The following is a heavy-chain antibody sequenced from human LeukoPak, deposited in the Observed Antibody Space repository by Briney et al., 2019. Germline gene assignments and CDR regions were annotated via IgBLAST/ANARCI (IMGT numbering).Heavy chain of an antibody. V-gene: IGHV3-11*05. Sequence: PGGSLRLSCAASGFSFSDYYMSWVRQAPGKGLEWISYITTSSSTNYADSVKGRFTISGDNAKNSVVLQMNSLRAEDTAVYYCTRERRGSYYAFESWGQGTLVSVSS. D-gene: IGHD3-16*01. J-gene: IGHJ4*01. CDR1: GFSFSDYY. CDR2: ITTSSST. CDR3: TRERRGSYYAFES.